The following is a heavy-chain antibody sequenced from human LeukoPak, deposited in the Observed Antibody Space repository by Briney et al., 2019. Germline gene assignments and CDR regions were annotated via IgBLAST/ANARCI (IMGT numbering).Heavy chain of an antibody. CDR1: GYTFTXXX. J-gene: IGHJ4*02. D-gene: IGHD6-6*01. V-gene: IGHV1-3*01. CDR3: ARASVSSSFVYWESAYFDY. CDR2: XXXXXXNT. Sequence: EASVKVSCKASGYTFTXXXIHWVRQAPGQRLEXXXXXXXXXXNTHYSXXXXXRVTITXXTSASIAYMELRSLRSEDTAVYYCARASVSSSFVYWESAYFDYWGQGTLVTVSS.